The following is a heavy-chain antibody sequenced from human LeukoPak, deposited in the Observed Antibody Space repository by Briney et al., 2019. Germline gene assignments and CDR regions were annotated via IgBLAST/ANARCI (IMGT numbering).Heavy chain of an antibody. J-gene: IGHJ3*02. Sequence: SETLSLTCTVSGGSISSYYWSWIRQPPGKGLEWIGYIYYSGSTNYNPSLKSRVTISVDTSKNQFSLKLSSVTAADTAVYYCARLGPGELSRDAFDIWGQGTMVTVSS. D-gene: IGHD3-10*01. CDR3: ARLGPGELSRDAFDI. CDR1: GGSISSYY. V-gene: IGHV4-59*08. CDR2: IYYSGST.